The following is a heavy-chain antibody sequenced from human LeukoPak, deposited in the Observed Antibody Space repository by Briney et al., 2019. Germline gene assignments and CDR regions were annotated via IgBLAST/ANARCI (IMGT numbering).Heavy chain of an antibody. CDR3: ARVGGSNYYYYGMDV. CDR2: IYYSGST. CDR1: GGSVSGGSYY. V-gene: IGHV4-61*01. J-gene: IGHJ6*02. Sequence: SETLSLTCTVSGGSVSGGSYYWSWIRQPPGKGLEWIGYIYYSGSTNYNPSLKSRVTMSVDTSMNQFSLKLSSVTAADTAVYYCARVGGSNYYYYGMDVWGQGTTVTVSS. D-gene: IGHD2-15*01.